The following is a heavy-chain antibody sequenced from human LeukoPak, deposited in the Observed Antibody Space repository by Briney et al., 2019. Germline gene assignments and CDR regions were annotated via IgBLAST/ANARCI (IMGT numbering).Heavy chain of an antibody. V-gene: IGHV3-74*01. CDR2: INPDGSDT. CDR1: GFTFKDYW. Sequence: GGSLRLSCVGSGFTFKDYWMHWVRQAPGKGLVWVSRINPDGSDTNYADSVKDRFTISRDHAKSTLYLQMSSLRVEDTAVYYCAHQLLPNWGQGTPVTVSS. D-gene: IGHD1-1*01. J-gene: IGHJ4*02. CDR3: AHQLLPN.